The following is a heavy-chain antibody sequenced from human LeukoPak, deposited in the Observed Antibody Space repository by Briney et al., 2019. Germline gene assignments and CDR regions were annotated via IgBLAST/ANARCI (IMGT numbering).Heavy chain of an antibody. CDR2: IYSGDNT. Sequence: GGSLRLSCAASGLSVISNYMSWVRQAPGKGLEWISVIYSGDNTYYADSVKGRFTISRDNSENSLYLQMSSLRPEDTAVYYCAREREGYAFDIWGQGTLVTVSS. CDR1: GLSVISNY. CDR3: AREREGYAFDI. V-gene: IGHV3-53*01. J-gene: IGHJ3*02. D-gene: IGHD5-24*01.